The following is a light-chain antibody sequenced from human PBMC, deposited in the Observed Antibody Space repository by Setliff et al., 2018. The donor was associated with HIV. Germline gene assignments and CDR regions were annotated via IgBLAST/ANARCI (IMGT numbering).Light chain of an antibody. Sequence: QSVLTQPPSVSGSPGQSVTISCTGTSSDVGSYNRVSWYQQPPGTAPKLMIYEVSNRPSGVPDRLSGSKSGNTASLTISGLQAEDEADYYCCSYTSSTPLYVFGTGTKV. J-gene: IGLJ1*01. CDR3: CSYTSSTPLYV. V-gene: IGLV2-18*02. CDR1: SSDVGSYNR. CDR2: EVS.